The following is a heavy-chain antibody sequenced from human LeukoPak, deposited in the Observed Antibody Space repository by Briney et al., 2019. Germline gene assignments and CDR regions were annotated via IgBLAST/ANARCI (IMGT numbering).Heavy chain of an antibody. CDR3: VKDQGEYSSSWYYFDN. CDR1: GFIFSSYP. Sequence: GGPLRLTCSTSGFIFSSYPMHWLRQPPGKGLEYVSGITSNGDSTNYADSVKGRFTISRDNSKNTLSLHMSSLRAEDTAVYYCVKDQGEYSSSWYYFDNWGQGTPVTVSS. D-gene: IGHD6-13*01. J-gene: IGHJ4*02. CDR2: ITSNGDST. V-gene: IGHV3-64D*06.